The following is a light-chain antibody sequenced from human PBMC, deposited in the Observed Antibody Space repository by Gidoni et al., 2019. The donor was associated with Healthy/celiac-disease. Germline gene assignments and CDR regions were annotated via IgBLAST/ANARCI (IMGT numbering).Light chain of an antibody. CDR3: QQRSNWPPRFT. CDR2: DAS. Sequence: EIDLTQSPATLSLSPGERATLSCRASQSVSSYLAWYQQKPGQAPRLLIYDASNRATGIPARFSGSGSGTDFTLTISSLEPEDFAVYYCQQRSNWPPRFTFGPGTKVDIK. CDR1: QSVSSY. V-gene: IGKV3-11*01. J-gene: IGKJ3*01.